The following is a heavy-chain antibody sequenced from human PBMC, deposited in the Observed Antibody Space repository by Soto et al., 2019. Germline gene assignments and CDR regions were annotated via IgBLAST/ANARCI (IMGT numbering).Heavy chain of an antibody. D-gene: IGHD3-10*01. J-gene: IGHJ4*02. V-gene: IGHV3-13*01. CDR3: ARGGHRITMVRGVIEGDFDY. Sequence: EVQLVESGGGLVQPGGSLRLSCAASGFTFSSYDMHWVRQATGKGLEWVSAIGTAGDTYYPGSVKGRFTISRENAKNTLYLQMNSLRAGDTAVYYCARGGHRITMVRGVIEGDFDYWGQGTLVTVSS. CDR2: IGTAGDT. CDR1: GFTFSSYD.